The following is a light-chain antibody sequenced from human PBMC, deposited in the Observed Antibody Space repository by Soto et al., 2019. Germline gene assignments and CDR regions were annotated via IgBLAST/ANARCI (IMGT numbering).Light chain of an antibody. CDR3: QQSYSTAVT. V-gene: IGKV1-39*01. Sequence: DIQMTQSPSCLSSSVGDIFTITCRASQSISSYLNWYQQKPGKAPKLLIYAASSLQSGVPSRFSGSGSGTDFTLTISSLQPEDFATYYCQQSYSTAVTFGQGTKVDI. CDR2: AAS. J-gene: IGKJ1*01. CDR1: QSISSY.